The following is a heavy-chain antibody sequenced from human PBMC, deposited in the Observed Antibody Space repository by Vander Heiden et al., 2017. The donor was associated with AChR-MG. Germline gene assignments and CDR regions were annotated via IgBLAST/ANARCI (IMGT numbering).Heavy chain of an antibody. D-gene: IGHD3-3*01. CDR2: IGTTSDT. CDR1: GFTFTTYA. Sequence: EVQLLQSGGGLVQPGGSLRLSCTASGFTFTTYAMVWVRQAPGKGLEWVSTIGTTSDTYYADSVKGRFTISRDNSKNTLYLQVNSLRAEDTAVYYCAGYPVVGVGVVKRCFDYWGQGTLVTVSS. CDR3: AGYPVVGVGVVKRCFDY. V-gene: IGHV3-23*01. J-gene: IGHJ4*02.